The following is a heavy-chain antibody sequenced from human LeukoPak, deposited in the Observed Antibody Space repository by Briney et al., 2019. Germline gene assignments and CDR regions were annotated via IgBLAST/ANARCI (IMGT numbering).Heavy chain of an antibody. CDR2: ISSSSSYI. D-gene: IGHD4-23*01. Sequence: GGSLRLSCAASGFTFSSYSMNWVRQAPGKGLEWVSSISSSSSYIYYADSVKGRFTISRDNAKNSLYLQMNSLRAEDTAVYYCAKDRARWPNWFDPWGQGTLVTVSS. V-gene: IGHV3-21*04. CDR3: AKDRARWPNWFDP. J-gene: IGHJ5*02. CDR1: GFTFSSYS.